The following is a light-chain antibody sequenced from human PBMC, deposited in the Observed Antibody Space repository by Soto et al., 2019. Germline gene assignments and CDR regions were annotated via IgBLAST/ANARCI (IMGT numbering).Light chain of an antibody. CDR2: DFS. V-gene: IGLV2-14*03. CDR3: ASYVGSSTYA. Sequence: QSVLTQPASLSGSPGQSITIFCTGTSSDVGTYNSVSWYQQHPGKVPELMIFDFSNRPSGISSRFSGSKSGNTASLTISGLQAEDEADYYCASYVGSSTYAFGTGTKVTVL. CDR1: SSDVGTYNS. J-gene: IGLJ1*01.